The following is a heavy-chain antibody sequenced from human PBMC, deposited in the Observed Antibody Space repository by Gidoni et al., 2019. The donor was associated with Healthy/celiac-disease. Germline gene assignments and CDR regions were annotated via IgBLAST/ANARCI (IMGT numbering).Heavy chain of an antibody. V-gene: IGHV1-69*08. CDR3: ARDSPFPSTDDAFDI. D-gene: IGHD2-21*02. CDR2: ISPILGIA. CDR1: GGTFSSYT. Sequence: QVQLVQSGAEVKKPGSSVKVSCTASGGTFSSYTISWVRQAPGQGLEWMGRISPILGIANYAQKFQGRVTITADKSTSTAYMELSSLRSEDTAVYYCARDSPFPSTDDAFDIWGQGTMVTVSS. J-gene: IGHJ3*02.